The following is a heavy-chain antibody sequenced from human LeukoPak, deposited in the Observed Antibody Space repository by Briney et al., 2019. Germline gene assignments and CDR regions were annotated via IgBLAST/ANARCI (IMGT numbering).Heavy chain of an antibody. CDR1: GFTFSSYA. V-gene: IGHV3-30*04. J-gene: IGHJ4*02. D-gene: IGHD1-26*01. CDR2: ISYDGSNK. CDR3: AKEATLGFLDY. Sequence: PGGSLRLSCAASGFTFSSYAMHLVRQAPGKGLEWVAVISYDGSNKYYADSVKGRFTISRDNSKNTLYLQMNSLRAEDTAVYYCAKEATLGFLDYWGQGTLVTVSS.